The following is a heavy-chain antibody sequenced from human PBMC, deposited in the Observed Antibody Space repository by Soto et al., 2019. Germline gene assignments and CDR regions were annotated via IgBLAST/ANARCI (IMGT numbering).Heavy chain of an antibody. Sequence: SETLSLTCTVSGGSISSGGYYWSWIRQHPGKGLEWIGYIYYSGSTYYNPSLKSRVTISVDTSKNQFSLKLSSVTAADTAVYYCARDPSYYYDSSGYPYWGQGTLVTVSS. V-gene: IGHV4-31*03. CDR3: ARDPSYYYDSSGYPY. CDR1: GGSISSGGYY. D-gene: IGHD3-22*01. J-gene: IGHJ4*02. CDR2: IYYSGST.